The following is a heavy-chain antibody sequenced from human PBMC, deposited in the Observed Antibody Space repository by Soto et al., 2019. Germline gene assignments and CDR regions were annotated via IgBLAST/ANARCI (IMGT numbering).Heavy chain of an antibody. J-gene: IGHJ6*02. CDR3: AKDLRVERRPDYYYGMDV. V-gene: IGHV3-30*18. CDR2: ISYEGSNK. D-gene: IGHD1-1*01. CDR1: GFTFSSYG. Sequence: GGSLRLSCADSGFTFSSYGLHWVPQAPGKGLEWMAVISYEGSNKYYADSVKGRFTISRDNSKNTLYLQMNSLRAEDTAVYYCAKDLRVERRPDYYYGMDVWGQGTTVTVSS.